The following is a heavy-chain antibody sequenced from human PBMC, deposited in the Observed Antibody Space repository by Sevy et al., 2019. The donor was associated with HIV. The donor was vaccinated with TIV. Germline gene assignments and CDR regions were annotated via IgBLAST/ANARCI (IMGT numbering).Heavy chain of an antibody. D-gene: IGHD7-27*01. J-gene: IGHJ5*02. CDR3: ARGSSNWGYNWFDP. CDR2: INPNTGDT. Sequence: ASVKVSCKASGYTFIGYYIHWVRQAPGQGLEWMRWINPNTGDTNYAQKFQGRVTMTRDTSISTAYMELNSLTSDDTAVYYCARGSSNWGYNWFDPWGQGTLVTVSS. CDR1: GYTFIGYY. V-gene: IGHV1-2*02.